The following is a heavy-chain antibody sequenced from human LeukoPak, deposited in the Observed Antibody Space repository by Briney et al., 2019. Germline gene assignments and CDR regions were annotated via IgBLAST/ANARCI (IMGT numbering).Heavy chain of an antibody. D-gene: IGHD2-2*01. Sequence: PGGSLRLSCAASGFTFSSYGMHWVRQAPGKGLEWVAFIRYDGSNKYYADSVKGRFTISRDNSKNTLYLQMNSLRAEDTAVYYCAKDREQLLYYFDYWGQGTLVTVSS. CDR3: AKDREQLLYYFDY. V-gene: IGHV3-30*02. CDR2: IRYDGSNK. J-gene: IGHJ4*02. CDR1: GFTFSSYG.